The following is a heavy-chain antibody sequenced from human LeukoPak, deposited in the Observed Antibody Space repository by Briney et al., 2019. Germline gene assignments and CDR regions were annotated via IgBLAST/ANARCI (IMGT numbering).Heavy chain of an antibody. CDR2: ISYDGSNK. D-gene: IGHD3-10*01. J-gene: IGHJ4*02. V-gene: IGHV3-30*01. CDR3: ARVLYYGSGSYPDY. CDR1: GFTFSSYA. Sequence: GRSLRLSCAASGFTFSSYAMHWVRQAPGKGLEWVAVISYDGSNKYYADSVKGRFTISRDNSKNTLYLQMNSLRAEDTAVYYCARVLYYGSGSYPDYWGQGTLVTVSS.